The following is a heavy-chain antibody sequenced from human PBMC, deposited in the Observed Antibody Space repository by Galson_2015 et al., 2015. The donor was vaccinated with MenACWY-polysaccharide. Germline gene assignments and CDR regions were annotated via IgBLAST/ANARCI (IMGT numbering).Heavy chain of an antibody. CDR1: GFTFSSRG. CDR3: AREYCGRTSCQGMDV. D-gene: IGHD2-2*01. J-gene: IGHJ6*02. V-gene: IGHV3-48*01. CDR2: ISPRSNTI. Sequence: SLRLSCAASGFTFSSRGMKWVRQAPGKGLEWVSYISPRSNTINYAASVKGRFTISRDDAKNSLYLQMNSLRVEDTAVYYCAREYCGRTSCQGMDVWGQGTTV.